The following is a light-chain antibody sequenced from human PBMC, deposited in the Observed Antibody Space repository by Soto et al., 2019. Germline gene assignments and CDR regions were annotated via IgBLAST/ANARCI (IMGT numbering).Light chain of an antibody. V-gene: IGKV1-8*01. CDR1: QGISSY. CDR2: AAS. J-gene: IGKJ4*01. Sequence: AIRMTQSPSSFSASTGDRVTITCRASQGISSYLAWYQQKPGKAPKLLIYAASTLQSGVPSRFSGSGSGTDFTRTISCLQSEDVATYYCQQYYSYPRTFGGGTKVEIK. CDR3: QQYYSYPRT.